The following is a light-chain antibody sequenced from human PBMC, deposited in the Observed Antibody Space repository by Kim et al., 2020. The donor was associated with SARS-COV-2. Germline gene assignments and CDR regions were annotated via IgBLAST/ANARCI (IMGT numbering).Light chain of an antibody. CDR3: QQSYSTLIT. CDR2: AAS. CDR1: QSISSY. J-gene: IGKJ5*01. V-gene: IGKV1-39*01. Sequence: DIQMTQSPSSLSASVGDRVTITCRASQSISSYLNWYQQKPGKAPKLLIYAASSLQTGVPSRFSGSGSETDFNLTISSLQPEDFATYSCQQSYSTLITFGQGTRLEIK.